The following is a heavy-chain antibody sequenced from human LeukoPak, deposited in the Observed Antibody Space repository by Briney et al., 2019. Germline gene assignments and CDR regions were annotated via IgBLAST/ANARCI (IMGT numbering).Heavy chain of an antibody. D-gene: IGHD3-9*01. CDR2: IKSKTDRGTT. CDR3: TTLLGPYYDILTGLYKYSFDY. CDR1: GFTFSNAW. J-gene: IGHJ4*02. Sequence: PGGSLRLSCATSGFTFSNAWMSWVRQAPGKGLQWVGRIKSKTDRGTTDYAAPVKGRFTISRDDSKNTLYLQMNSLKTEDTAVYYCTTLLGPYYDILTGLYKYSFDYWGQGTLVTVSS. V-gene: IGHV3-15*01.